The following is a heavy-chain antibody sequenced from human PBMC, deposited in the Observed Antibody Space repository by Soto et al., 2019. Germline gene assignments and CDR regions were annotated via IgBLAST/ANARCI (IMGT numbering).Heavy chain of an antibody. CDR3: AHCTITMGRGEDYDIWIDP. V-gene: IGHV2-5*02. CDR2: IYWDDDK. Sequence: SGPTLVNPTQTLTLTCTFSGFSLSTSGVGVGWIRQPPGKALEWLALIYWDDDKRYSPSLKSRLTITKDTSKNQVVLKMTNMDPVDTAAYYCAHCTITMGRGEDYDIWIDPWGKGTLVTVSS. J-gene: IGHJ5*02. CDR1: GFSLSTSGVG. D-gene: IGHD3-10*01.